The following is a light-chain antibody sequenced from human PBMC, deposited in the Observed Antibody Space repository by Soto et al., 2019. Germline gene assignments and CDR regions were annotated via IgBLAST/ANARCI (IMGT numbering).Light chain of an antibody. J-gene: IGKJ3*01. CDR2: DAS. V-gene: IGKV1-33*01. CDR1: QDISNY. CDR3: QQYDNLLPFT. Sequence: DIQMTQSPSSLSASVGDRVNITCQASQDISNYLNWYQQKPGKAPKLLIYDASNLETGVPSRFGGSGSGTDFTFTISSLQPEDIATYYCQQYDNLLPFTFGPGTKVDIK.